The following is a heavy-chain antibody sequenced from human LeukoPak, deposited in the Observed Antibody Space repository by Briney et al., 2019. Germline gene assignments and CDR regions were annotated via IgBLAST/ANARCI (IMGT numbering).Heavy chain of an antibody. CDR3: AKARYLIYYFDY. J-gene: IGHJ4*02. CDR2: ISGSGGGT. V-gene: IGHV3-23*01. CDR1: GFTFSSYA. Sequence: GGSLRLSCAASGFTFSSYAMSWVRQAPGKGLEWVSAISGSGGGTYYADSVKGRFTISRDNSKNTLYLQMNSLRAEDTAVYYCAKARYLIYYFDYWGQGTLVTVSS. D-gene: IGHD3-9*01.